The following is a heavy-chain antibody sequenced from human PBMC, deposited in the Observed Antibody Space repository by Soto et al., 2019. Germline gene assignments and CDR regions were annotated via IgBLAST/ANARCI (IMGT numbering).Heavy chain of an antibody. Sequence: QVQLVQSGAEVKKPGSSVKVSCKASGGTFSSYAISWVRQAPGQGLEWMGGIIPVFGIANSAQKFQVRVTITADESTTTAYMELSSLRSEDTAVYYCASQHLAGYFFDFWGQGTLVTVSS. CDR3: ASQHLAGYFFDF. J-gene: IGHJ4*02. CDR1: GGTFSSYA. CDR2: IIPVFGIA. D-gene: IGHD3-3*02. V-gene: IGHV1-69*01.